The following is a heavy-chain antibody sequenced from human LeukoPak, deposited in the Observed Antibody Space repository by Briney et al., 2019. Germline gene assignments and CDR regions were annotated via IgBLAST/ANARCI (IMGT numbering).Heavy chain of an antibody. Sequence: SETLSLTCTVSGGSISGSSYYWGWIRQPPGKGLEWIGSIYYSGSTHYNPSLKSRVTISVDTSKNQFSLKLSSVTAADTAVYYCARYDSGEFDYWGRGTLVIVSS. CDR2: IYYSGST. CDR1: GGSISGSSYY. CDR3: ARYDSGEFDY. V-gene: IGHV4-39*01. D-gene: IGHD3-10*01. J-gene: IGHJ4*02.